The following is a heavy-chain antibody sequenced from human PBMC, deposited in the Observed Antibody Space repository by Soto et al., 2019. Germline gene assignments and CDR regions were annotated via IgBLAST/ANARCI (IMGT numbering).Heavy chain of an antibody. CDR3: AKSACSTASCSYFDF. CDR1: GFTFRTYD. V-gene: IGHV3-23*01. Sequence: QAGGSLRLSCAASGFTFRTYDMSWVRQAPGKRLEWVSGISGTDGSTSYIDSVKGRFTISRDDSENTLYLQMNSLRAEDTAVYYCAKSACSTASCSYFDFWGEGTLVTVSA. CDR2: ISGTDGST. D-gene: IGHD2-2*01. J-gene: IGHJ4*02.